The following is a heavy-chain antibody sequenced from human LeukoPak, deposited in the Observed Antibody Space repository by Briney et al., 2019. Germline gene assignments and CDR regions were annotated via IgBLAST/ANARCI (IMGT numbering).Heavy chain of an antibody. D-gene: IGHD6-19*01. CDR2: ISGSGGST. J-gene: IGHJ4*02. V-gene: IGHV3-23*01. Sequence: PWGSLRLSCAASGFAFSSYSRNWIRQAPGRGLQWVSAISGSGGSTYYADSVNGRFTISRDNSKNTLYLQMNSLRAEDTAVYYCAKDHSSGWPDCFDYWGQGALVTVSS. CDR1: GFAFSSYS. CDR3: AKDHSSGWPDCFDY.